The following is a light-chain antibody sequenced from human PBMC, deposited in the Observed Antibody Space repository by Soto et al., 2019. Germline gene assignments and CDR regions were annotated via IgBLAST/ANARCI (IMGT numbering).Light chain of an antibody. CDR1: NSNLGAGYD. J-gene: IGLJ3*02. CDR2: GNR. CDR3: QAYDFSLTAFV. V-gene: IGLV1-40*01. Sequence: QSVLTQPPSVSGAPGQRVTISCTGNNSNLGAGYDVHWYQQLPGAASKLVIFGNRNRPSGVPERFSGSKSGTSASLAITGLQAEDEAVYYCQAYDFSLTAFVFGGGTKLTVL.